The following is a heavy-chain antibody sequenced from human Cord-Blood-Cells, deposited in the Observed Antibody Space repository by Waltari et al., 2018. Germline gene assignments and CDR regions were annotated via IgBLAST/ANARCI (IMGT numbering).Heavy chain of an antibody. D-gene: IGHD6-13*01. CDR3: ARDLAAAGFDY. J-gene: IGHJ4*02. CDR2: ISSSSSYI. V-gene: IGHV3-21*01. CDR1: GFTFSSYS. Sequence: EVQLVESGGGLVKPGGSLRLSCAASGFTFSSYSMNWVRQAPGKGLEWVSSISSSSSYIYYADSVKGRFPISRDNAKNSLYLQMNSLRAEDTAVYYCARDLAAAGFDYWGQGTLVTVSS.